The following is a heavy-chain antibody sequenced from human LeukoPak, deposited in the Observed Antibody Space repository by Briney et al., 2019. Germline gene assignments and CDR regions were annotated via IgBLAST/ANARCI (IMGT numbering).Heavy chain of an antibody. J-gene: IGHJ4*02. V-gene: IGHV3-30*04. Sequence: QPGGSLRLSCAASGFTFSSYAMHWVRQAPGKGLEWVAVISYDGSNRYYADSVKGRFTISRDNSKNTLYLQMNSLRAEDTAVYYCTREKHSRIFGEVIRSPLRNSFDYWGQGTLVTVSS. CDR3: TREKHSRIFGEVIRSPLRNSFDY. D-gene: IGHD3-3*01. CDR1: GFTFSSYA. CDR2: ISYDGSNR.